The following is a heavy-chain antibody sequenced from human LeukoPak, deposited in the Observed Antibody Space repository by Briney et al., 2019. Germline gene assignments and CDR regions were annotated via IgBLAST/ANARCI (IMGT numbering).Heavy chain of an antibody. Sequence: SETLSLTCAVYGGSFSGYYWSWIRQPPGKGLEWIGEINHSGSTNYNPSLKSRVTISVDTSKNQFSLKLSSVTAADTAVYYCASRRTLLMQQRSIDYWGQGTLVTVSS. CDR1: GGSFSGYY. D-gene: IGHD6-13*01. CDR2: INHSGST. V-gene: IGHV4-34*01. J-gene: IGHJ4*02. CDR3: ASRRTLLMQQRSIDY.